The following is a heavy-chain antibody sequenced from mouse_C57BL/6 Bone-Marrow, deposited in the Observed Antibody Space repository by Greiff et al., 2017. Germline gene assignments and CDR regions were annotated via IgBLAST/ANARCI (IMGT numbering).Heavy chain of an antibody. Sequence: VQLQQSGAELVRPGASVTLSCKASGYTFTDYEMHWVKQTPVHGLEWIGAIEPETGGTAYNQKFKGKAILTADKSSSTAYMELRSLTSEDSAVYYCTRGSDCGAWFAYWGQGTLVTVSA. V-gene: IGHV1-15*01. CDR3: TRGSDCGAWFAY. CDR1: GYTFTDYE. J-gene: IGHJ3*01. D-gene: IGHD2-4*01. CDR2: IEPETGGT.